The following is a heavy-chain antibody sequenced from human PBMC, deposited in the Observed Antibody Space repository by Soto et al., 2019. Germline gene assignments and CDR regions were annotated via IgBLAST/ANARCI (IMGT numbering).Heavy chain of an antibody. CDR2: INPNSGGT. CDR1: GYTFTGYY. Sequence: ASVKVSCKASGYTFTGYYMHWVRQAPGQGLEWMGWINPNSGGTNYAQKFQGWVTMTRDTSISTAYMELSRLRSDDTAVYYCARDHARQYYYDSSGYYYNYGMDVWGQGTTVTAP. D-gene: IGHD3-22*01. CDR3: ARDHARQYYYDSSGYYYNYGMDV. J-gene: IGHJ6*02. V-gene: IGHV1-2*04.